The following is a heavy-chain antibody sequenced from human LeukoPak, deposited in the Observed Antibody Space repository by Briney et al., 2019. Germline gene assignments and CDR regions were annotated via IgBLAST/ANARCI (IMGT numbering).Heavy chain of an antibody. V-gene: IGHV3-7*03. Sequence: GGSLRLSCAASGFTFSSYWMSWVRQAPGKGLEWVANIKQDGSEKYYVDSVKGRFTISRDNSKNTLYLQMNSLRAEDTAVYYCAKDHGSLGSGLNWGQGTLVTVSS. D-gene: IGHD3-10*01. CDR1: GFTFSSYW. CDR3: AKDHGSLGSGLN. J-gene: IGHJ4*02. CDR2: IKQDGSEK.